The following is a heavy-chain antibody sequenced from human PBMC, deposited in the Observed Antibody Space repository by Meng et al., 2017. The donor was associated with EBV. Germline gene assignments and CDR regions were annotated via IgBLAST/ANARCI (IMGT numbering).Heavy chain of an antibody. CDR1: GFTFSSYS. Sequence: VRLVESGRGLVQPGGSLALSCSVSGFTFSSYSIDWGRQAPGKGLEWDSSISSSSSDIYYADSVKGRFTISRDNAKNSLYLQMNSLRAEATAVYYCARNRGNGDYYFDYWGQGTLVTVSS. V-gene: IGHV3-21*01. D-gene: IGHD4-17*01. CDR2: ISSSSSDI. CDR3: ARNRGNGDYYFDY. J-gene: IGHJ4*02.